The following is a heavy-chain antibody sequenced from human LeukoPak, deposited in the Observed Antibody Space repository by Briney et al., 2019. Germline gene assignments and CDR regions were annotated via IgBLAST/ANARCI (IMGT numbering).Heavy chain of an antibody. CDR1: GFTFSSFP. V-gene: IGHV3-64*01. CDR2: ISSTGETS. J-gene: IGHJ4*02. CDR3: ARVMSGSGSKYFDY. Sequence: GGSLRLSCAASGFTFSSFPMQWVRQVPGKGLEYVSAISSTGETSYYASSVKDRFTISRDNSKNTLHLQVGSLRAEDTAVYYCARVMSGSGSKYFDYWGQGTLVTVSS. D-gene: IGHD3-10*01.